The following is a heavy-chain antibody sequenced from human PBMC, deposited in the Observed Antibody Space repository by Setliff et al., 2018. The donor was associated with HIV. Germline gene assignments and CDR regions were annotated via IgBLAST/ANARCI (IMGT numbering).Heavy chain of an antibody. CDR3: ARHSHYDRSGYYYHKMPDDAFDI. V-gene: IGHV5-51*01. D-gene: IGHD3-22*01. CDR1: GYSFTGHW. CDR2: IYPGDSDT. J-gene: IGHJ3*02. Sequence: GESLTISCKASGYSFTGHWIGWARQMPGKGLEWMAIIYPGDSDTRYSPSFQGQVTISTDKSISTAFLQWSSLKASDTAMYFCARHSHYDRSGYYYHKMPDDAFDIWGQGTRVTVSS.